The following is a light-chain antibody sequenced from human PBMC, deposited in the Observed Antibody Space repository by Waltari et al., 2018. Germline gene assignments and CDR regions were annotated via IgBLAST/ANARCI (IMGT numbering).Light chain of an antibody. CDR3: QSFDSSNHRV. V-gene: IGLV6-57*04. Sequence: NFVLTQPHSVSESPGKTVTISCARSSGSIAANYVQWFQQRPGSAPTTVIYEDNQRPSWVPDRFSASIDSSSNSASLTISGLKTEDEADYYCQSFDSSNHRVFGGGTKLTVL. CDR2: EDN. J-gene: IGLJ3*02. CDR1: SGSIAANY.